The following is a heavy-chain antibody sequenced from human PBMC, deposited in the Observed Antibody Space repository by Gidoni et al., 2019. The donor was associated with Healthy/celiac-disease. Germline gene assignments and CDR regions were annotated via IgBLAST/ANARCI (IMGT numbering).Heavy chain of an antibody. Sequence: QVQLVQSGAEVKKPGASVKVSCKASGYTFTSYGISWVRKAPGQGIEWMGWISAYNGNTNYAQKLQCRVTMTTDTATSTAYMELRSLISDDTAVYYCARASPTTRTTGLPDYWGQGTLVTVSS. J-gene: IGHJ4*02. CDR2: ISAYNGNT. CDR1: GYTFTSYG. D-gene: IGHD4-17*01. V-gene: IGHV1-18*01. CDR3: ARASPTTRTTGLPDY.